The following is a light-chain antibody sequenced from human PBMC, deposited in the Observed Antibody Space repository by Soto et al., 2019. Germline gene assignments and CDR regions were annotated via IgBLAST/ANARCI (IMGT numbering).Light chain of an antibody. J-gene: IGKJ5*01. Sequence: EIVLTQSPATLSLSPGERATLSCRASQSVSSYLAWYQQKPGQAPRLLIYDASNRATGIPARFSGSWSGTDLTLTISSLEPEDFAVYYCQQRNTFGQGTRLEIK. CDR2: DAS. CDR1: QSVSSY. V-gene: IGKV3-11*01. CDR3: QQRNT.